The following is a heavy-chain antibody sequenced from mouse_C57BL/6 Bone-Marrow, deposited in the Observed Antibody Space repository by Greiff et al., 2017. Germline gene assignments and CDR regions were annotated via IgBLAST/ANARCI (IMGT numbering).Heavy chain of an antibody. J-gene: IGHJ2*01. Sequence: VQLKESGAELVRPGASVKLSCTASGFTITDYYMHWVKQRPEQGLEWIGRIDPEDGDTESAQTFHGKDTLTADPSSITAYLQLSSLTSEDTAVYYCTSMVKTSVWGKGTTLTVSS. D-gene: IGHD2-13*01. CDR2: IDPEDGDT. V-gene: IGHV14-1*01. CDR3: TSMVKTSV. CDR1: GFTITDYY.